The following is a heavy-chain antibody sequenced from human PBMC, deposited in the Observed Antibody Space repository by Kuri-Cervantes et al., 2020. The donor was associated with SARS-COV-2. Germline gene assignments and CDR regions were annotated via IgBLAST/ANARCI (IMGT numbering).Heavy chain of an antibody. CDR1: GGSVSSGCYY. D-gene: IGHD3-22*01. V-gene: IGHV4-61*01. CDR2: IYYSGST. J-gene: IGHJ5*02. CDR3: AGAKYYYDSSGYYYVEGWFDP. Sequence: ESLKISCTVSGGSVSSGCYYWSWIRQPPGKGLEWIGYIYYSGSTNYNPSLKSRVTISVDTSKNQFSLKLSSVTAADTAVYYCAGAKYYYDSSGYYYVEGWFDPWGQGTLVTVSS.